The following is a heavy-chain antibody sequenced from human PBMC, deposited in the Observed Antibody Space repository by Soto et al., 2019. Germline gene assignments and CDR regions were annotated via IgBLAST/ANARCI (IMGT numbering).Heavy chain of an antibody. Sequence: QLQLQESGSGLVKPSQTLSLTCAVSGGSISSGGYSWSWIRQPPGQGLEWIGYIYHIGSTYYNPSLKSRVTISVDRSKNQFSLKLSSVTAADTAVYYCARGGVDYYDSSGYYFSPYYFDYWGQGTLVTVSS. V-gene: IGHV4-30-2*01. CDR2: IYHIGST. CDR3: ARGGVDYYDSSGYYFSPYYFDY. D-gene: IGHD3-22*01. CDR1: GGSISSGGYS. J-gene: IGHJ4*02.